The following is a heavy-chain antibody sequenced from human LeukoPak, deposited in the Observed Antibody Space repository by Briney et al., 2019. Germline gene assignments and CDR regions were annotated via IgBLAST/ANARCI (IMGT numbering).Heavy chain of an antibody. Sequence: GGSLRLSCAASGFTFSSYGMSWVRQAPGKGLKWVSAISGSGDTTYYADSVKGRFTISRDNSKNTLYLQMNSLRAEDTAVYYCARRAGAYSHPYDYWGQGTLVTVSS. J-gene: IGHJ4*02. CDR3: ARRAGAYSHPYDY. CDR1: GFTFSSYG. CDR2: ISGSGDTT. D-gene: IGHD4/OR15-4a*01. V-gene: IGHV3-23*01.